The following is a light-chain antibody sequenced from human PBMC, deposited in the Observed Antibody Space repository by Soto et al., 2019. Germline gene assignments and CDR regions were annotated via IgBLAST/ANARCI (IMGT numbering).Light chain of an antibody. CDR2: DVS. Sequence: QSALTQPVSVSGSPGQSITISCTGTSSDVGGYNYVSWYQQHPGKVPKLMIYDVSNRPSGVSNRFSGSKSGNTASLTISGLQAEDEADYYCSSYTSSSTLVVFGGGTKLTVL. V-gene: IGLV2-14*01. CDR1: SSDVGGYNY. CDR3: SSYTSSSTLVV. J-gene: IGLJ2*01.